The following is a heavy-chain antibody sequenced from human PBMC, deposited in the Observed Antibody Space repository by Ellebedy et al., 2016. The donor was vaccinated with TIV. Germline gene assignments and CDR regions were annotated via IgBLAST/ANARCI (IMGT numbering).Heavy chain of an antibody. J-gene: IGHJ4*02. V-gene: IGHV1-2*04. CDR1: GYTFTGYY. CDR2: INPNSGGT. Sequence: ASVKVSXXASGYTFTGYYMHWVRQAPGQGLEWMGWINPNSGGTNYAQKFQGWVTMTRDTSISTAYMELSRLRSDDTAVYYCARQWLGGEIDYWGQGTLVTVSS. D-gene: IGHD6-19*01. CDR3: ARQWLGGEIDY.